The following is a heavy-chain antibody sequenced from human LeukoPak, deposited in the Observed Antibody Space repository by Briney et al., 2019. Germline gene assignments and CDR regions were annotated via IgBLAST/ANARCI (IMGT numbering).Heavy chain of an antibody. D-gene: IGHD3-16*02. CDR2: IYYSGST. V-gene: IGHV4-39*07. Sequence: SETLSLTCTVSGGSISSSSYYWGWIRQPPGKGLEWIGSIYYSGSTNYNPSLKSRVTISVDKSKNQFSLKLSSVTAADTAVYYCASSLGYYDNVWGSYRGSGFDIWGQGTMVTVSS. CDR1: GGSISSSSYY. CDR3: ASSLGYYDNVWGSYRGSGFDI. J-gene: IGHJ3*02.